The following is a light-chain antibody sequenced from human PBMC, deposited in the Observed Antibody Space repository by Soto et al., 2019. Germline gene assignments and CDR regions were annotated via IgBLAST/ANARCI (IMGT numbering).Light chain of an antibody. V-gene: IGKV1-39*01. Sequence: DIQMTQSPSSLSASVGDRVTITCRASQSISSYLNWYQQKPGKAPKLLIYAASSLQGGVPSRFRGSCVGSDFTLTINRLPPEDFATYYCQESYSNRYTFGQGTKLETK. CDR3: QESYSNRYT. CDR1: QSISSY. CDR2: AAS. J-gene: IGKJ2*01.